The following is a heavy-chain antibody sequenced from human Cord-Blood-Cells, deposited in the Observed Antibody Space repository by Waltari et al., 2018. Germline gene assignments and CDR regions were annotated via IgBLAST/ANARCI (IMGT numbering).Heavy chain of an antibody. CDR2: IYYSGST. CDR1: GGSISSSSYY. D-gene: IGHD1-26*01. V-gene: IGHV4-39*01. J-gene: IGHJ3*02. CDR3: ARQYSGSSHDAFDI. Sequence: QLQLQESGPGLVKPSETLSLTCTVSGGSISSSSYYWGWIRQPPGKGLEWIGSIYYSGSTYYNPSLKSRVTISVDTSNTQFSLKLSSVTAADTAVYYCARQYSGSSHDAFDIWGQGTMVTVSS.